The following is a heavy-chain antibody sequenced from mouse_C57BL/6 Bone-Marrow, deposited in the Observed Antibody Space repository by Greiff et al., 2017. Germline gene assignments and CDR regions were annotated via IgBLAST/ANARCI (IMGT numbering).Heavy chain of an antibody. CDR1: GYTFTSYW. CDR3: TRSHYYGSSPFAY. CDR2: IYPGNSDT. J-gene: IGHJ2*01. V-gene: IGHV1-5*01. Sequence: VQLQQSGTVLARPGASVKMSCKTSGYTFTSYWMHWVKQRPGQGLEWIGAIYPGNSDTSYNQKFKGKAKLTAVTSASTAYMELSSLTNEDSAVYYCTRSHYYGSSPFAYWGQGTTLTVSS. D-gene: IGHD1-1*01.